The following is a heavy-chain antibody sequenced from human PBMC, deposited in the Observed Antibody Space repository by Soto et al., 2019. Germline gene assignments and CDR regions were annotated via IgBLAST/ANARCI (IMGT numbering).Heavy chain of an antibody. CDR1: GFTFSSYG. CDR2: IWYDGSNK. V-gene: IGHV3-33*01. Sequence: GGSLRLSCAASGFTFSSYGMHWVRQAPGKGLEWVAVIWYDGSNKYYADSVKGRFTISRDNSKNTLYLQMNSLRAEDTAVYYCARDPIAARQRWFDPWGQGTLVTVSS. J-gene: IGHJ5*02. D-gene: IGHD6-6*01. CDR3: ARDPIAARQRWFDP.